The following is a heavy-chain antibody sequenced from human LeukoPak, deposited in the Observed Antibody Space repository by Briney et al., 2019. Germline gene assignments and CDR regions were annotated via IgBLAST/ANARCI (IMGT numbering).Heavy chain of an antibody. Sequence: ASVKVSCKASGYTFTCYYMHWVRQAPGQGLEWMGWINPNSGGTNYAQKFQGWVTMTRDTSISTAYMELSRLRSDDTAVYYCARGHGSSGYKLSPYYYYGMDVWGQGTTVTVSS. CDR1: GYTFTCYY. J-gene: IGHJ6*02. CDR2: INPNSGGT. V-gene: IGHV1-2*04. CDR3: ARGHGSSGYKLSPYYYYGMDV. D-gene: IGHD3-22*01.